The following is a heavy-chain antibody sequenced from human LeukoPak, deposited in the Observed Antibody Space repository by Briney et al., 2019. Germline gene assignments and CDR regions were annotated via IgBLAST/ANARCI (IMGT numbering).Heavy chain of an antibody. CDR3: ARDLGGVDAFDI. V-gene: IGHV4-39*07. D-gene: IGHD3-10*01. CDR2: MYYNGST. J-gene: IGHJ3*02. Sequence: SETLSLTCTVFGGSISSSNYYWGWIRQPPGKGLEWIGNMYYNGSTFYNPSLKSRVTISVDTSKNHFSLKLSSVTAADTAMYYCARDLGGVDAFDIWGQGTMVTVSS. CDR1: GGSISSSNYY.